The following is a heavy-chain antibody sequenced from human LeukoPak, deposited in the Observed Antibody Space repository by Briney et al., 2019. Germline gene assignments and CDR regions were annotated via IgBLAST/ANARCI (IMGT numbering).Heavy chain of an antibody. Sequence: GGSLRLSCAASGFTFSSYGMHWVRQAPGKGLEWVAFIRYDGSNKYYADPVKGRFTISRDNSKNTLYLQMNSLRAEDTAVYYCAKGSKAVLFTRDHYMDVWGKGTTVTISS. J-gene: IGHJ6*03. CDR2: IRYDGSNK. D-gene: IGHD6-19*01. V-gene: IGHV3-30*02. CDR3: AKGSKAVLFTRDHYMDV. CDR1: GFTFSSYG.